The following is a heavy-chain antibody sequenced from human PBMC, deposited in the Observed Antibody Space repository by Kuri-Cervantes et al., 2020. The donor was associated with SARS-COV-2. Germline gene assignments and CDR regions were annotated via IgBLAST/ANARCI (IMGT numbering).Heavy chain of an antibody. D-gene: IGHD7-27*01. CDR2: IYYSGST. CDR1: GGSISSGGYY. Sequence: SCTVSGGSISSGGYYWSWIRQPPGKGLEWIGYIYYSGSTYYSPSLKSRVTISVDTSKNQFSLKLSSVTAADTAVYYCARNWGRYYFDYWGQGTLVTVSS. J-gene: IGHJ4*02. V-gene: IGHV4-30-4*08. CDR3: ARNWGRYYFDY.